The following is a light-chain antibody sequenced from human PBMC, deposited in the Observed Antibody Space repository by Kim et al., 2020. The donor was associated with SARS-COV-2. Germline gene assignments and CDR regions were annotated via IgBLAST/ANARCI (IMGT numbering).Light chain of an antibody. CDR2: AAS. Sequence: SASVGDRVTITCRASQSISSYLNWYQQKPGKASKLLIYAASSLQSGVPSRFSGSGSGTDFTLTISSLQPEDFATYYCQQSYSTPYTFGQGTKLEI. CDR1: QSISSY. CDR3: QQSYSTPYT. V-gene: IGKV1-39*01. J-gene: IGKJ2*01.